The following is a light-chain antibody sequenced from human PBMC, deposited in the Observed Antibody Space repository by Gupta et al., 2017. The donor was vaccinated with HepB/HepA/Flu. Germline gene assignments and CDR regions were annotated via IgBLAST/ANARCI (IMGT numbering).Light chain of an antibody. CDR1: NIGGKS. CDR2: DDS. CDR3: QVWDSSSDHYV. Sequence: SYVLTQPPSVSVAPGTTARITCGGNNIGGKSVHWYQQKPGQAPVLVVYDDSDRPSGIPERFSGSNSGTTATLTISRVEAGDDADYYCQVWDSSSDHYVFGTGTKVTVL. V-gene: IGLV3-21*03. J-gene: IGLJ1*01.